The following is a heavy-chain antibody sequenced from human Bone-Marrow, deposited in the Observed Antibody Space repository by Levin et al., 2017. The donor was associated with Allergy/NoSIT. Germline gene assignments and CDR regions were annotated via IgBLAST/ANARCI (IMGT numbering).Heavy chain of an antibody. V-gene: IGHV4-30-2*01. CDR1: GGSISSGGYS. D-gene: IGHD5-18*01. Sequence: SETLSLTCAVSGGSISSGGYSWSWIRQPPGKGLEWIGNIYLSGSTNDNPSLKSRVTISVDRSKNQFSLTLSYVTAADTAVYYCARVAGYSFGYYFDHWGQGTLVTVSS. CDR3: ARVAGYSFGYYFDH. CDR2: IYLSGST. J-gene: IGHJ4*02.